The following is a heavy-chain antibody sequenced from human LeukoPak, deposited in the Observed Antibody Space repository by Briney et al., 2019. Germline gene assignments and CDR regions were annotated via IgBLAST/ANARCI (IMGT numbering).Heavy chain of an antibody. CDR2: ISWNSGSI. V-gene: IGHV3-9*01. Sequence: GGSLRLSCAASGFTFDDYAMHWVRQAPGKGLEWVSGISWNSGSIGYADSVKGRFTISRDNAKNSLYLQMNSLRAEDTALYYCALGYYDSSGYYWSDYWGQGTLVTVSS. CDR3: ALGYYDSSGYYWSDY. CDR1: GFTFDDYA. J-gene: IGHJ4*02. D-gene: IGHD3-22*01.